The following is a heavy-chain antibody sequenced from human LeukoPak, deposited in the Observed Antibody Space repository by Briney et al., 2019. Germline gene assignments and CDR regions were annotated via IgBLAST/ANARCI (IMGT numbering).Heavy chain of an antibody. V-gene: IGHV3-23*01. CDR1: GFTLRSYV. D-gene: IGHD2-21*02. CDR2: ISGSGDST. J-gene: IGHJ4*02. CDR3: AKDRLLNCRGDCYIFDY. Sequence: PGGSLRLSCVASGFTLRSYVMNWVRQTPGEGLEWVSSISGSGDSTFYADSVKGRFSISRDNSKNTLYLQVNGLRTEDTAVYYCAKDRLLNCRGDCYIFDYWGQGTVVTVSS.